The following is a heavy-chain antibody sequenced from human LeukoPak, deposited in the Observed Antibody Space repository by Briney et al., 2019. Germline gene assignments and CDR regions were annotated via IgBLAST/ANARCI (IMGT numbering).Heavy chain of an antibody. CDR1: GFTFSSYA. CDR3: AKDGGYYNFDY. D-gene: IGHD3-10*01. Sequence: GGSLRLSCAASGFTFSSYAMHWVRQAPGKGLEWVAVISYDGSNKYYADSVKGRFTISRDNSKNTLYLQMNSLRPEDTAVYYCAKDGGYYNFDYCGQGTLVSVSS. J-gene: IGHJ4*02. V-gene: IGHV3-30*04. CDR2: ISYDGSNK.